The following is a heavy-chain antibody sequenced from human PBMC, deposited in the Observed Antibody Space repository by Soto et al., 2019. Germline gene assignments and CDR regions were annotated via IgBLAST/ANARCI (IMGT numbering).Heavy chain of an antibody. J-gene: IGHJ6*02. D-gene: IGHD5-18*01. CDR2: VIPLFDTA. CDR3: ATGGHNDGYNFYHGMDV. Sequence: QVQVVQSGAEVKKPGSSGKVSCKVSGGIFTNNAISWVRQAPGQGLGWWGGVIPLFDTAYYAQIFRGRIRISADGATTTAYMELSGLTSADTAVYFCATGGHNDGYNFYHGMDVWGQGTTVTVS. CDR1: GGIFTNNA. V-gene: IGHV1-69*01.